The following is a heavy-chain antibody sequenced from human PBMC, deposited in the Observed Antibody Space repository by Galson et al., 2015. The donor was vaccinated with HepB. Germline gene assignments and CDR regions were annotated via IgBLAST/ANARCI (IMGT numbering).Heavy chain of an antibody. CDR1: GYSYVTYA. D-gene: IGHD4-17*01. CDR2: INHGTGNT. CDR3: ASNPMHFGDYSLVSLDD. J-gene: IGHJ4*02. V-gene: IGHV1-3*01. Sequence: SVKVSCKASGYSYVTYAVHWVRLAPGQRLEWLGWINHGTGNTQYSQRFQDRVTISTDTYARVAYMELSGLTSEDTAIYYCASNPMHFGDYSLVSLDDWGQGTLVTVSS.